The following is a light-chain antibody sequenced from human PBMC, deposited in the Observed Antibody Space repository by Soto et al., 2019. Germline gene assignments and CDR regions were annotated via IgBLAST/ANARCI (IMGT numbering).Light chain of an antibody. CDR1: QSVLDRSNNKNY. CDR2: WAS. CDR3: QQYYHPPVFT. J-gene: IGKJ3*01. Sequence: DIVVTQSPDSLAVPLGERATIHCKSSQSVLDRSNNKNYLSWYQQKPGQPPKVLIYWASTRESGVPDRFSGSGSGTDFTLTISSLQAEDVAVYYCQQYYHPPVFTFGPGTKVDIK. V-gene: IGKV4-1*01.